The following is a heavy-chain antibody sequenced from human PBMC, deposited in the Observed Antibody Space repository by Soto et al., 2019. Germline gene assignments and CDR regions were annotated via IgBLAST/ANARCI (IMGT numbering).Heavy chain of an antibody. CDR1: GFPFSSYA. J-gene: IGHJ4*02. CDR3: VRWGQQLVGFDY. V-gene: IGHV3-64D*06. Sequence: GGSLRLSCSASGFPFSSYAMHWVRLAPGKGLEYVSAISSNGGSTYYADSVKGRFTISRDNSKNTLYLQMSSLRAEDTAVYYCVRWGQQLVGFDYWGQGTLVTVSS. CDR2: ISSNGGST. D-gene: IGHD6-13*01.